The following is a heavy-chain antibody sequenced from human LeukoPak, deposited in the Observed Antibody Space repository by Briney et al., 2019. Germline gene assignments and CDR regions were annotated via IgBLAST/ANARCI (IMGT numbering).Heavy chain of an antibody. J-gene: IGHJ4*02. CDR2: IYYSGST. V-gene: IGHV4-39*07. CDR3: ARDADWGSLSYFDY. D-gene: IGHD7-27*01. CDR1: GGSISSSSYY. Sequence: SETLSFTCTVSGGSISSSSYYWGWIRQPPGKGLEWIGSIYYSGSTYYNPSLKSRVTISVDTSKNQFSLRLSSVTAADTAVYYCARDADWGSLSYFDYWGQGTLVTVSS.